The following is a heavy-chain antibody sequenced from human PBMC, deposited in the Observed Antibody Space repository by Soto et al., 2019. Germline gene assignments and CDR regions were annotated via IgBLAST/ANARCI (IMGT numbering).Heavy chain of an antibody. Sequence: SETLSLTCTFSVVSLSNNYWSCIRQPPGKALEWIGYIYYTGSIKYNPSLESRVTLSLDTSKNQFSMKLSSVTAADTAVYYCASQVEYYDSVWGGYPRMIACWGQGTLVTVSS. D-gene: IGHD3-16*02. CDR1: VVSLSNNY. V-gene: IGHV4-59*12. J-gene: IGHJ4*02. CDR3: ASQVEYYDSVWGGYPRMIAC. CDR2: IYYTGSI.